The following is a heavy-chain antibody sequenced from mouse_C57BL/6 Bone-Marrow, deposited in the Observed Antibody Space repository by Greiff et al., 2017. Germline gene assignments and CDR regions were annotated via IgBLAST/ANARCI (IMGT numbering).Heavy chain of an antibody. D-gene: IGHD2-1*01. Sequence: QVQLQQSGPGLVQPSQSLSITCTVSGFSLTSYGVHWVRQSPGQGLEWLGVIWSGGSTAYNAAFISRLSISKDNSKSQVFFKMNSLQADDTAIYYCARNGHYYAAYWGQGTLVTVSA. V-gene: IGHV2-2*01. J-gene: IGHJ3*01. CDR2: IWSGGST. CDR1: GFSLTSYG. CDR3: ARNGHYYAAY.